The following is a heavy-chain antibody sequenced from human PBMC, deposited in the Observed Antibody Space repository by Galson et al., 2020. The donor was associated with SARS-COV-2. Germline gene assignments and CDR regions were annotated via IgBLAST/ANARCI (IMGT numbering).Heavy chain of an antibody. CDR1: GFTFSSYA. Sequence: GGSLRLSCAASGFTFSSYAMSWVRQAPGKGLEWVSAISGSGGSTYYADSVKGRFTISRDNSKNTLYLQMNSLRAEDTAVYYCAKDLGDSSGYYQQGYFDYWGQGTLVTVSS. CDR3: AKDLGDSSGYYQQGYFDY. CDR2: ISGSGGST. D-gene: IGHD3-22*01. V-gene: IGHV3-23*01. J-gene: IGHJ4*02.